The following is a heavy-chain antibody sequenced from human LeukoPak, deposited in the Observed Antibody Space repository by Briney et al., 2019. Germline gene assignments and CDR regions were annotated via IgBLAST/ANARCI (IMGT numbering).Heavy chain of an antibody. D-gene: IGHD6-19*01. CDR1: GYTFTGYY. CDR2: INPNNGDT. Sequence: ASVNVSCKASGYTFTGYYIHWVRQAPGQGLEWMGWINPNNGDTNYAQKFQGRVTTTRDTSISTAYMDVSSLRSDDTAVYYCARGLGAVAGTTPHGYWGQGTLVTVSS. CDR3: ARGLGAVAGTTPHGY. V-gene: IGHV1-2*02. J-gene: IGHJ4*02.